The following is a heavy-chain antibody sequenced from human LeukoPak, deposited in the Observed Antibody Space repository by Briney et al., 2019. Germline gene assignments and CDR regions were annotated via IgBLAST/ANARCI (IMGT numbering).Heavy chain of an antibody. CDR1: GYTFTGYY. D-gene: IGHD6-19*01. CDR3: ARDGGRAVAGTEFDY. Sequence: GASVKVSCKASGYTFTGYYIHWVRQAPGQGLEWMGWINLNSGGTKYGQKFEGRVTMTRDTSISTAYMELSTLGSDDTAVYYCARDGGRAVAGTEFDYWGQGTLVTVSS. CDR2: INLNSGGT. V-gene: IGHV1-2*02. J-gene: IGHJ4*02.